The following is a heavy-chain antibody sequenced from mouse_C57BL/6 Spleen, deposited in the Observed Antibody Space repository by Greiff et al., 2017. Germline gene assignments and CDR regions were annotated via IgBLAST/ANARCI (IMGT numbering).Heavy chain of an antibody. CDR3: ARAPDSSGYYFDY. CDR2: INPNNGGT. Sequence: EVQLQQSGPELVKPGASVKISCKASGYTFTDYYMNWVKQSHGKSLEWIGDINPNNGGTSYNQKFKGKATLTVDKSSSTAYMERRSLTSEDSAVYDWARAPDSSGYYFDYWGQGTTLTVSS. D-gene: IGHD3-2*02. J-gene: IGHJ2*01. CDR1: GYTFTDYY. V-gene: IGHV1-26*01.